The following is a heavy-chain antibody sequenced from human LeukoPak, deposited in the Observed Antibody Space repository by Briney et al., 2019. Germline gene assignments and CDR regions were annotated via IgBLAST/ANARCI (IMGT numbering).Heavy chain of an antibody. Sequence: SETLSLTCTVSGGSISSYYWSWIRQPPGKGLEWIGYIYYSGSTNYNPSLKSRVTISVDTSNNQFSLTLSSVTAADTAVYYCARDSSGYRRGSFDYWGQGTLVTVSS. J-gene: IGHJ4*02. D-gene: IGHD3-22*01. CDR2: IYYSGST. CDR3: ARDSSGYRRGSFDY. V-gene: IGHV4-59*01. CDR1: GGSISSYY.